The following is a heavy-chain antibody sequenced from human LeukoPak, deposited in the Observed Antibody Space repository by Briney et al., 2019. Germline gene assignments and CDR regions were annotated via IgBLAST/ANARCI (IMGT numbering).Heavy chain of an antibody. D-gene: IGHD5-24*01. J-gene: IGHJ4*02. Sequence: SVKVSCKASGGTFISYAISWVRQAPGQGLEWMGGIIPIFGTANYAYKFQGRVTITTDGSTSTASMELSSLRSEDTAVYYCARKKEMRGLDYWGQGTLVTVSS. CDR2: IIPIFGTA. V-gene: IGHV1-69*05. CDR3: ARKKEMRGLDY. CDR1: GGTFISYA.